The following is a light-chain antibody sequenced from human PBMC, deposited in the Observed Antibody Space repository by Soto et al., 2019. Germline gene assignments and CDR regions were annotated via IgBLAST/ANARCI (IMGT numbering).Light chain of an antibody. CDR3: SSYTSSSIDYV. J-gene: IGLJ1*01. CDR2: EVS. Sequence: QSALTQPDSVSGSPGQSVTISCTGTSSDVGGYNYVSWYQQHPGKAPKLMIYEVSNRPSGVSNRFSGSKSGTTASLTISGLQAEDEADYYCSSYTSSSIDYVFGTGTKLTVL. V-gene: IGLV2-14*01. CDR1: SSDVGGYNY.